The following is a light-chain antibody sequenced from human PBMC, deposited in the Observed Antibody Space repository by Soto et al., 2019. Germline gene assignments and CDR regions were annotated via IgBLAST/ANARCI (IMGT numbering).Light chain of an antibody. CDR3: PQYGSSRCT. V-gene: IGKV3-20*01. CDR2: AAS. CDR1: QRISSSY. Sequence: EVVLTQSPGTLSLSPGERTTLSCRASQRISSSYLARYQQKPGQAPRLLIYAASSRATGIPDRFSGSGSGTDFTLTITRLESEDFAVYYCPQYGSSRCTFGQGNKVEIK. J-gene: IGKJ1*01.